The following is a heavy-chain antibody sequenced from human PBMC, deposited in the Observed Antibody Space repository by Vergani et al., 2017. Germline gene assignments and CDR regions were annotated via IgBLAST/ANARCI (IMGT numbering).Heavy chain of an antibody. Sequence: EVQLVESGGGLVQPGGSLRLSCAASGFTFTSHWMSWVRQTPGKGLQWVANIKQDGSEKYYVDSVKGRFTISRDNAKNSLYLQMNSLRAEDTAVYYCARVRYRLGDYWGQGTLVTVSS. D-gene: IGHD1-14*01. V-gene: IGHV3-7*01. CDR3: ARVRYRLGDY. CDR2: IKQDGSEK. CDR1: GFTFTSHW. J-gene: IGHJ4*02.